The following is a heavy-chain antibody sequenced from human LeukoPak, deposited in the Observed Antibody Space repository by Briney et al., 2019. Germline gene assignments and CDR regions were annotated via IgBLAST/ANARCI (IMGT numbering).Heavy chain of an antibody. V-gene: IGHV1-69*05. J-gene: IGHJ4*02. CDR1: GGTFISYA. D-gene: IGHD6-13*01. CDR2: IIPIFGTA. Sequence: SVKVSCKASGGTFISYAISWVRQAPGQGLEWMGRIIPIFGTANYSQKFQGRVTITTDESTSTAYMELSSLRSEDTAVYYCAREVSAAGTHFDYWGQGTLVTVSS. CDR3: AREVSAAGTHFDY.